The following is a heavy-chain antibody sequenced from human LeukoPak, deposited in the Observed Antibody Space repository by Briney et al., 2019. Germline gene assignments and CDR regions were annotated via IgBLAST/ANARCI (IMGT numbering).Heavy chain of an antibody. CDR1: GDSISGYY. CDR3: VRESNSGWGLLYY. Sequence: SETLSLTCTVSGDSISGYYWSWIRQPAGKGLEWIGRIYASGSTNYNPSLRSRVTMSVDTSKSQFSLTLSSVTAADTAVYYCVRESNSGWGLLYYWGQGALVTVSS. J-gene: IGHJ4*02. D-gene: IGHD6-19*01. V-gene: IGHV4-4*07. CDR2: IYASGST.